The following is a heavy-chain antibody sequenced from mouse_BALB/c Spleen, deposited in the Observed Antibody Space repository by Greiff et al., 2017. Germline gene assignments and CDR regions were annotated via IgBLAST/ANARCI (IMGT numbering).Heavy chain of an antibody. CDR1: GFTFSSFG. Sequence: EVQGVESGGGLVQPGGSRKLSCAASGFTFSSFGMHWVRQAPEKGLEWVAYISSGSSTIYYADTVKGRFTISRDNPKNTLFLQMTSLRSEVTAMYYCARYYGNYGYAMDYWGQGTSVTVSS. D-gene: IGHD2-1*01. J-gene: IGHJ4*01. CDR3: ARYYGNYGYAMDY. V-gene: IGHV5-17*02. CDR2: ISSGSSTI.